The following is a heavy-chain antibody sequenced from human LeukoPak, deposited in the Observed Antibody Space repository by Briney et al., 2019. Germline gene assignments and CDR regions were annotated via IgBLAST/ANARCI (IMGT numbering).Heavy chain of an antibody. D-gene: IGHD4-17*01. J-gene: IGHJ4*02. CDR1: GGTFSSYA. Sequence: SVRVSCKASGGTFSSYAISWVRQAPGQGLEWMGGIIPIFGTANYAQKFQGRVTITADESTSTAYMELSSLRSEDTAVYYCARESTVTTGGNYFHYWGQGTLVTVSS. CDR3: ARESTVTTGGNYFHY. CDR2: IIPIFGTA. V-gene: IGHV1-69*13.